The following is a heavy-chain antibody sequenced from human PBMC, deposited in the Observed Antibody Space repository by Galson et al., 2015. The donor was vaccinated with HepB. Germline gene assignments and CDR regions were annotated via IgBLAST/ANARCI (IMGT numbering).Heavy chain of an antibody. CDR1: GFTFSSYG. Sequence: SLRLSCAASGFTFSSYGMHWVRQAPGKGLEWVAVIWYDGSNKYYADSVKGRFTISRDNSKNTLYLQMNSLRAEDTAVYYCARDLAIRLRPYNWFDPWGQGTLVTVSS. V-gene: IGHV3-33*01. CDR3: ARDLAIRLRPYNWFDP. CDR2: IWYDGSNK. J-gene: IGHJ5*02. D-gene: IGHD4-17*01.